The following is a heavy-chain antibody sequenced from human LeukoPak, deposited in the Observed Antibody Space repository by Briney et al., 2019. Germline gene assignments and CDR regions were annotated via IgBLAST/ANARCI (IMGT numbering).Heavy chain of an antibody. D-gene: IGHD3-10*01. CDR1: GFTFSSYS. CDR3: VRGSSGTVVRGVAWAWFDP. Sequence: GGSLRLSCAASGFTFSSYSMNWVRQAPGKGLEWVANIHKDGSEKYFVASVRGRFTISRDNAKDSLYPQMSSLRAEDTAVYYCVRGSSGTVVRGVAWAWFDPWGQGTLVTVSS. J-gene: IGHJ5*02. V-gene: IGHV3-7*05. CDR2: IHKDGSEK.